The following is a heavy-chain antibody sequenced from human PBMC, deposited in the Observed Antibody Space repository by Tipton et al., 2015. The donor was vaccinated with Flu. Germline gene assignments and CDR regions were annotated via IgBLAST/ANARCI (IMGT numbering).Heavy chain of an antibody. Sequence: SLRLSCTASGFTFGDYAMSWVRQAPGKGLEWVGFIRSKAYGGTTEYAASVKGRFTISRDDSKSIAYLQMNSLKTEDTAVYYCTRANDFWSGYTFDYWGQGTLVTVSS. D-gene: IGHD3-3*01. V-gene: IGHV3-49*04. CDR1: GFTFGDYA. CDR3: TRANDFWSGYTFDY. CDR2: IRSKAYGGTT. J-gene: IGHJ4*02.